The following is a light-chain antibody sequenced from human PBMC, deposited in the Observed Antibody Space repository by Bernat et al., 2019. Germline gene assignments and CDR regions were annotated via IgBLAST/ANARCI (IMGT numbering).Light chain of an antibody. CDR2: EGS. CDR1: SSDVGSYNL. V-gene: IGLV2-23*01. J-gene: IGLJ1*01. Sequence: QSALTQPASVSGSPGQSITISCSGTSSDVGSYNLVSWYQQHPGTPTKLMLYEGSQRPSGVANRFSGTKSGNTASLTISGLQAEEEADYYGCSYAGSSTYVFGTGTKVTVL. CDR3: CSYAGSSTYV.